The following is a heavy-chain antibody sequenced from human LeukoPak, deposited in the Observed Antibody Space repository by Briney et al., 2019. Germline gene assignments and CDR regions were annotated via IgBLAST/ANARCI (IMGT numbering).Heavy chain of an antibody. CDR2: INHSGST. J-gene: IGHJ4*02. CDR1: GGSFSGYY. CDR3: AIGPGIVGARGKNMNEY. D-gene: IGHD1-26*01. Sequence: PSETLSLTCAVHGGSFSGYYWSWIRQPPGKGLEWIGEINHSGSTNYNPSLKSRVTISVDTSKNQFSLKLSSVTAADTAVYYCAIGPGIVGARGKNMNEYWGQGTLVTVSS. V-gene: IGHV4-34*01.